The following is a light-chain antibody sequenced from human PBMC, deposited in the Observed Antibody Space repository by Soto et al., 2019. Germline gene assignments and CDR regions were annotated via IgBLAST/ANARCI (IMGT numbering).Light chain of an antibody. J-gene: IGLJ2*01. CDR2: DNN. Sequence: QSVLTQPPSVSAAPGQKVTISCSGSSSNIGNNYVSWYQQLPGTAPKLLIYDNNKRPSGIPDRFSGSKSDTSATLGITGLQTGDEADYYCGTWDSSLVVFGGGTKLTVL. CDR1: SSNIGNNY. V-gene: IGLV1-51*01. CDR3: GTWDSSLVV.